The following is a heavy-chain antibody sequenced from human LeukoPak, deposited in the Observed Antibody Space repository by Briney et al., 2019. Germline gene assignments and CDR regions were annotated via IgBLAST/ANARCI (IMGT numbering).Heavy chain of an antibody. V-gene: IGHV3-30*02. CDR3: AKTFCSGGTCYPYNYYYMDV. CDR2: IRYDGNNK. Sequence: GGFLRLSCVASGFTFNMYGMHWVRQAPGKGLEWVGIIRYDGNNKNNADSVKGRFTISRDNPKNTVYLQMNSLRPEDTAVYYCAKTFCSGGTCYPYNYYYMDVWGKGTAVTVSS. D-gene: IGHD2-15*01. CDR1: GFTFNMYG. J-gene: IGHJ6*03.